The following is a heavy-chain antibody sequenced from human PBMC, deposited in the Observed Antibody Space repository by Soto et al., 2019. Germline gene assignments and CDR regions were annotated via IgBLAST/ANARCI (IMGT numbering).Heavy chain of an antibody. J-gene: IGHJ4*02. D-gene: IGHD2-15*01. CDR2: IYPGDSDT. CDR3: ASSVVVPSTMNYFDY. CDR1: GYSFTSYW. Sequence: PGESLKLSCKGSGYSFTSYWIGWVRQMPGKGLEWMGIIYPGDSDTRYSPSFQGQVTISADKSISTAYLQWSSLKASDTAMYYCASSVVVPSTMNYFDYWGQGSLVTVSS. V-gene: IGHV5-51*01.